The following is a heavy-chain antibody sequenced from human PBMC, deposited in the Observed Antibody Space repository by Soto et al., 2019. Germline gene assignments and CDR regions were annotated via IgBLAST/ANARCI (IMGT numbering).Heavy chain of an antibody. J-gene: IGHJ4*02. CDR1: GGSFSGYY. CDR3: ARLKKYSSSWYLDY. CDR2: INHSGST. Sequence: QVQLQQWGAGLLKPSETLSLTCAVYGGSFSGYYWSWIRQPQGKGLEWIGEINHSGSTNYNPSLKSRVTISVDTSTNQFSLKLSSVTAADTAVYYCARLKKYSSSWYLDYWGQGTLVTVSS. D-gene: IGHD6-13*01. V-gene: IGHV4-34*01.